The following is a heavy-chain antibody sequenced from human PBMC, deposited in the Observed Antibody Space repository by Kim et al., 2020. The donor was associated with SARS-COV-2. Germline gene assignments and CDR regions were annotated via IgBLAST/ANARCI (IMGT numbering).Heavy chain of an antibody. V-gene: IGHV3-15*06. J-gene: IGHJ6*02. CDR3: TTDGSYYYYGMDV. Sequence: NSARPGEGRFTNSREDTKTTLYLQMNSLKTEDTAVYYCTTDGSYYYYGMDVWGQGTTVTVSS. D-gene: IGHD2-15*01.